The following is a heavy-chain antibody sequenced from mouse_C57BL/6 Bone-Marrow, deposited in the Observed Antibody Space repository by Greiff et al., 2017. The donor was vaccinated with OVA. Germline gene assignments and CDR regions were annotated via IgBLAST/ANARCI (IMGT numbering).Heavy chain of an antibody. D-gene: IGHD2-1*01. J-gene: IGHJ4*01. CDR3: TRVGNYFYAMDY. V-gene: IGHV1-5*01. Sequence: VQLQQSGTVLARPGASVRMSCKTSGYTFTSYWMHWVKQRPGQGLEWIGAIYPGNSDTSYNQKFKGKAKLTAVTSASTAYMELSSLTNEDSAVYYCTRVGNYFYAMDYWGQGTSVTVSS. CDR2: IYPGNSDT. CDR1: GYTFTSYW.